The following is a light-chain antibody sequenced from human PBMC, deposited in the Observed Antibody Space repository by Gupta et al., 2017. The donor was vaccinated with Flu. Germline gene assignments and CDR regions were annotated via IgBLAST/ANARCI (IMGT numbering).Light chain of an antibody. J-gene: IGKJ2*01. V-gene: IGKV3D-15*01. CDR2: GAS. Sequence: EVVMTQSPATLSVSSGDTVTLSCRASQSIRSDLVWYQQKPGQPPRLLIYGASSRAAGIPGRFSGSGSDTEFTLTISSLQSEDSAVYYCQQYENWPPGYTFGQGTKLEIK. CDR3: QQYENWPPGYT. CDR1: QSIRSD.